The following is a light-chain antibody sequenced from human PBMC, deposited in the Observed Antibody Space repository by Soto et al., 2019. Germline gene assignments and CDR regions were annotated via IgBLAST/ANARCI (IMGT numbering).Light chain of an antibody. J-gene: IGLJ1*01. Sequence: QSVLTQPPSAYGSPGQSVAISCTGTRSDVGGYNYVSWYQQHPGKAPKLMIYEVNKRPSGVPDRFSGSKSGNTASLTVSGLQAEDEADYYCSSYAGSSNVFGTGTKLTVL. V-gene: IGLV2-8*01. CDR1: RSDVGGYNY. CDR3: SSYAGSSNV. CDR2: EVN.